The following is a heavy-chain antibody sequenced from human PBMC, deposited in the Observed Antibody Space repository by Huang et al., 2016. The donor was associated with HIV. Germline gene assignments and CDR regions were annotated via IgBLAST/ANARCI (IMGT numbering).Heavy chain of an antibody. CDR3: ARHNIYCSGGGCSRFDY. D-gene: IGHD2-15*01. V-gene: IGHV4-39*01. CDR1: GGSISSSNYY. J-gene: IGHJ4*02. Sequence: QLQLQESGPGLVKASETLSLTCIVSGGSISSSNYYWGWGRQPPGKGLEWIGSIYYGGNTFYNPSLKSRVTISVDTSKNQLSLKVRSVTAADTAVYYCARHNIYCSGGGCSRFDYWGQGTLVTVSS. CDR2: IYYGGNT.